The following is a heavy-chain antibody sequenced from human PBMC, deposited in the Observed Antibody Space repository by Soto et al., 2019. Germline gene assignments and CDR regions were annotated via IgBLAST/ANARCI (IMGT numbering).Heavy chain of an antibody. Sequence: EVQLVESGGGLVQPGGSLRLSCAASGFTFSSSWMHWVRQAPGKGLVWVSRINSDGSSTSYADSVKGRFTISRDNAKNTLYLQMNSLRAEDTAVYYCARGSSPYYDFWSGYAFDIWGQGTMVTVSS. V-gene: IGHV3-74*01. CDR3: ARGSSPYYDFWSGYAFDI. J-gene: IGHJ3*02. CDR1: GFTFSSSW. D-gene: IGHD3-3*01. CDR2: INSDGSST.